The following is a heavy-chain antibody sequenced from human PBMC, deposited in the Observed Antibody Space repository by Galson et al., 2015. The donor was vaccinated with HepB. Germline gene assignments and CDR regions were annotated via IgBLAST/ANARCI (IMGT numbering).Heavy chain of an antibody. CDR3: ARDVVWDRASDV. CDR2: ISSFNNYI. J-gene: IGHJ3*01. CDR1: GFSFSAHT. D-gene: IGHD3-16*01. Sequence: SLRLPCAASGFSFSAHTMTWVRQAPGKGLEWVSSISSFNNYIYYADSVKGRFTISRDNAKNSLYPQMNSLRAEDTAVYYCARDVVWDRASDVWGQGTMVAVSS. V-gene: IGHV3-21*06.